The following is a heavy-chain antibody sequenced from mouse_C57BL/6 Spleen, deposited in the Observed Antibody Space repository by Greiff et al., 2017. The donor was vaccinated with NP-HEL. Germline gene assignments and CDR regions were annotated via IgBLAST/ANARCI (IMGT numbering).Heavy chain of an antibody. CDR3: VRGDGYWGY. J-gene: IGHJ2*01. D-gene: IGHD2-3*01. Sequence: EAGGGLVQPKGSLKLSCAASGFSFNTYAMNWVRQAPGKGLEWVARIRSKSNNYATYYADSVKDRFTISRDDSESMLYLQMNNLKTEDTAMYYCVRGDGYWGYWGQGTTLTVSS. CDR1: GFSFNTYA. CDR2: IRSKSNNYAT. V-gene: IGHV10-1*01.